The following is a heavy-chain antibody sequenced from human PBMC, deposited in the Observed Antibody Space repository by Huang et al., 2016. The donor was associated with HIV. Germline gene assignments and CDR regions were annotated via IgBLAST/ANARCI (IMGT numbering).Heavy chain of an antibody. D-gene: IGHD1-26*01. J-gene: IGHJ4*02. CDR2: IYSDDST. Sequence: EVQLVESGGGLIQPGGSLRLSCAASGFTVSRNYMSWVRQAPGKWLEWVSVIYSDDSTYFADSVKGRFTISRDNSKNTLYLQMNSLRAEDTAVYYCAAQWELRGGVDFWGQGTLVTVSS. CDR3: AAQWELRGGVDF. V-gene: IGHV3-53*01. CDR1: GFTVSRNY.